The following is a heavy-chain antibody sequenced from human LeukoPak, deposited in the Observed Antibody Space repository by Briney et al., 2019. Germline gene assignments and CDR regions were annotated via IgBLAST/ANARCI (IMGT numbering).Heavy chain of an antibody. CDR1: GFTFSSYA. V-gene: IGHV3-30-3*01. D-gene: IGHD3-22*01. CDR3: AGAAYDSSGYWAGLSLDY. Sequence: GGSLRLSCAASGFTFSSYAMHWVRQAPGKGLEWVTVISYDGSNKYYADSVKGRFTISRANSKNTLYLQMNSLRAEDTAVYYCAGAAYDSSGYWAGLSLDYWGQGTLVTVSS. J-gene: IGHJ4*02. CDR2: ISYDGSNK.